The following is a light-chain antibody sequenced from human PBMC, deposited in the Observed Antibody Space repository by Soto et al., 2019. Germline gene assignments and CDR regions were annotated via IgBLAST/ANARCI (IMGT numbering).Light chain of an antibody. CDR3: LSYTSANTRV. J-gene: IGLJ3*02. V-gene: IGLV2-14*01. Sequence: QSVLAQPASVSASPGQSITISCTGTSSDVGGYKFVSWYQHHPGKAPKLMIYEVNNRPSGVSNRFSGSKSGNTAFLTISDLQPEDEADYYCLSYTSANTRVFGGGTKVTVL. CDR2: EVN. CDR1: SSDVGGYKF.